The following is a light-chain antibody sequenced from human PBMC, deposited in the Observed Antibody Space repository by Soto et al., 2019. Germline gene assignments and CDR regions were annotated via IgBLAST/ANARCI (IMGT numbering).Light chain of an antibody. CDR1: QSLLYSNGYHH. CDR2: LGS. J-gene: IGKJ5*01. V-gene: IGKV2-28*01. CDR3: MQGLQTPT. Sequence: DIVMTQSPLSLPVTPGEPASISCRSSQSLLYSNGYHHLDWYVQKPGQSPQLLIYLGSNRASGVPDRVSGRGSGTDFTLKISRVEAEEVGVYYCMQGLQTPTFGQGTRLDIE.